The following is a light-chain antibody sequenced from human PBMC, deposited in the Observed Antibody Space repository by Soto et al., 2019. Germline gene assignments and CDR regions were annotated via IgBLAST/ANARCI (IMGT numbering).Light chain of an antibody. V-gene: IGKV1-5*01. CDR1: QSISSW. J-gene: IGKJ1*01. CDR2: DAS. Sequence: DIQMTQSPSTLSASLGDRLTMTCRASQSISSWLAWYQQKPGKAPKLLIYDASSLESGVPSRFSGSGSGTEFTLTISSLQPDDFATYYCQQYNSYWTFGQGTKVDI. CDR3: QQYNSYWT.